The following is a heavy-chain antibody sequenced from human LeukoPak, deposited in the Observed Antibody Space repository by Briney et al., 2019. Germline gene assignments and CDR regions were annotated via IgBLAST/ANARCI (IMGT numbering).Heavy chain of an antibody. V-gene: IGHV1-69*13. CDR1: GGTFSSYA. J-gene: IGHJ5*02. D-gene: IGHD3-9*01. CDR2: MIPIFGTA. Sequence: GASVKVSCKTSGGTFSSYAISWVRQATGEGLEWMGGMIPIFGTANYAQKFQGRVTITAYESTSTAYMELSSLRSEDTAVYYCARDQRFLDILTGYPTSNWFDPWGQGTLVTVSS. CDR3: ARDQRFLDILTGYPTSNWFDP.